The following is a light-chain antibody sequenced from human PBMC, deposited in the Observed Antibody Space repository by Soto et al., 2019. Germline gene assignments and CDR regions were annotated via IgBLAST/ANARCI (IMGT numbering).Light chain of an antibody. CDR1: QSSSSW. V-gene: IGKV1-5*03. Sequence: DIQMTQSPSTLSASVGDRVTITCRASQSSSSWLAWYQQKPGKAPKLLIYKASSLESGVPSRVSGSGSGTEFTLTISSLQPDDFETYYCQQYNSYAYAFGQGTNLEIK. CDR2: KAS. J-gene: IGKJ2*01. CDR3: QQYNSYAYA.